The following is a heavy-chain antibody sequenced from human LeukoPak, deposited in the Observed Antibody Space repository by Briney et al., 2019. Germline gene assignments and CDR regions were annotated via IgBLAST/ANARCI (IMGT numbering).Heavy chain of an antibody. Sequence: GASVKVSCKASGGTFSSYAISWVRQAPGQGLEWRGRIIPILGIANYAQKFQGRVTMTRNTSISTAYMELSSLRSEDTAVYYCARDYYGSGDWFDPWGQGTLVTVSS. CDR2: IIPILGIA. CDR1: GGTFSSYA. J-gene: IGHJ5*02. CDR3: ARDYYGSGDWFDP. V-gene: IGHV1-69*04. D-gene: IGHD3-10*01.